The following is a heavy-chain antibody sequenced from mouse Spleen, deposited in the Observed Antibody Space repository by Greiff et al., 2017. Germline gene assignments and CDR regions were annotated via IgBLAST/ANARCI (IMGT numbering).Heavy chain of an antibody. Sequence: VQLKESGGGLVKPGGSLKLSCAASGFTFSSYAMSWVRQSPEKRLEWVAEISSGGSYTYYPDTVTGRFTISRDNAKNTLYLEMSSLRSEDTAMYYCAREGKGYFDYWGQGTTLTVSS. V-gene: IGHV5-9-4*01. CDR3: AREGKGYFDY. J-gene: IGHJ2*01. CDR2: ISSGGSYT. CDR1: GFTFSSYA.